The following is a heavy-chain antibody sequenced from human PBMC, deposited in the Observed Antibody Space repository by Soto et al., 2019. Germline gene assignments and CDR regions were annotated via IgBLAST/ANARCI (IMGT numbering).Heavy chain of an antibody. V-gene: IGHV3-30-3*01. CDR3: ARGGYYYDSSGYFSLDV. CDR1: GFTFSSYA. CDR2: ISYDGSNK. J-gene: IGHJ6*02. D-gene: IGHD3-22*01. Sequence: PGGSLRLSCAASGFTFSSYAMHWVRQAPGKGLEWVAVISYDGSNKYYAGSVKGRFTISRDNSKNTLYLQMNSLRAEDTAVYYCARGGYYYDSSGYFSLDVWGQGTTVTVSS.